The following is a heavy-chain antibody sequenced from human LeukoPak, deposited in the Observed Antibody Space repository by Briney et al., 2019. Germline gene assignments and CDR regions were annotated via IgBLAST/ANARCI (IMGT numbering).Heavy chain of an antibody. CDR1: GYSFTSYW. CDR2: IYPGDSDT. D-gene: IGHD3-10*01. V-gene: IGHV5-51*01. Sequence: GESLKISCKVSGYSFTSYWIGWVRQMPGKGLEWMGIIYPGDSDTRYSPSFQGQVTISADKSISTAYLQWSSLKASDTAMYYCARTLGYYGSGSNDAFDIWGQGTMVTVSS. CDR3: ARTLGYYGSGSNDAFDI. J-gene: IGHJ3*02.